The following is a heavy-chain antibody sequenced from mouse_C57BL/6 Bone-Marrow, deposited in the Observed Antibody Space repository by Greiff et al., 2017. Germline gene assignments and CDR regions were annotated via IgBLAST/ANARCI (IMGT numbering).Heavy chain of an antibody. CDR1: GFNIKDYY. D-gene: IGHD1-1*01. CDR3: ARDYGSSYYFDY. Sequence: VQLQQSGAELVKPGASVTLSCTASGFNIKDYYLHWVKQRTEQGLAWIGRIDPEDGETQYAPKFQGKATITADTSSNTAYLQLSILTSEDTAVYYCARDYGSSYYFDYWGQGTTLTVSS. V-gene: IGHV14-2*01. CDR2: IDPEDGET. J-gene: IGHJ2*01.